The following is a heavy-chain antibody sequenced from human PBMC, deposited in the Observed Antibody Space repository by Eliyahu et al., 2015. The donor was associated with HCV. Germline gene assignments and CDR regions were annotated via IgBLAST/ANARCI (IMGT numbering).Heavy chain of an antibody. CDR3: TRAYYSSSWFKGGFQH. CDR2: IRSKAYGGTT. Sequence: EVQLVESGGGLVQPGRSLRLSCTASGFTFGDYAMSWVRQAPGKGLEWVGFIRSKAYGGTTEYAASVKGRFTISRDDSKSIAYLQMNSLKTEDTAVYYCTRAYYSSSWFKGGFQHWGQGTLVTVSS. CDR1: GFTFGDYA. D-gene: IGHD6-13*01. V-gene: IGHV3-49*04. J-gene: IGHJ1*01.